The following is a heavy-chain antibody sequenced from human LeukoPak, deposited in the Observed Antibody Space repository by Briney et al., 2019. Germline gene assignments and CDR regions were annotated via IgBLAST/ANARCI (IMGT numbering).Heavy chain of an antibody. CDR3: ARDWDAMNNCFDL. J-gene: IGHJ5*02. V-gene: IGHV1-18*01. CDR2: ISTNSDIR. D-gene: IGHD1-26*01. Sequence: ASVKVSCKASGYTFTNYGISWVRQAPGQGLEWMGWISTNSDIRTYAQTLQGRFTMTTDTATTTAYMELNNLTFDDTAVYYCARDWDAMNNCFDLWGQGTPVTVYS. CDR1: GYTFTNYG.